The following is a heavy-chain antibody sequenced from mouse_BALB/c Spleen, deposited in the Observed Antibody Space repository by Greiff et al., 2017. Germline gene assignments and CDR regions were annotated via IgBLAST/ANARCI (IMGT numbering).Heavy chain of an antibody. Sequence: VQLKESGPGLVKPSQSLSLTCSVTGYSITSGYYWNWIRQFPGNKLEWMGYISYDGSNNYNPSLKNRISITRDTSKNQFFLKLNSVTTEDTATYYCARGGGREFAYWGQGTLVTVSA. CDR3: ARGGGREFAY. CDR2: ISYDGSN. V-gene: IGHV3-6*02. CDR1: GYSITSGYY. J-gene: IGHJ3*01. D-gene: IGHD3-3*01.